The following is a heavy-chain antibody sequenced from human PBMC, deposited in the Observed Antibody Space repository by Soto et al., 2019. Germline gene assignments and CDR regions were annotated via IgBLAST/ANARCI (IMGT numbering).Heavy chain of an antibody. CDR2: IYYSGST. V-gene: IGHV4-59*01. CDR3: ARAHPPYYYASYGMDV. CDR1: GGSISSYY. Sequence: QVQLQESGPGLVKPSETLSLTCTVSGGSISSYYWSWIRQPPGKGLEWIGYIYYSGSTNYNPSLRRRGTISVNTSKNQFSLKLSSVTAADTAVYYCARAHPPYYYASYGMDVWGQGTTVTVSS. J-gene: IGHJ6*02.